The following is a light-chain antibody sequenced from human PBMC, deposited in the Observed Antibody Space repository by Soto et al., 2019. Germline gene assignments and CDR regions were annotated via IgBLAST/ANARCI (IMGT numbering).Light chain of an antibody. CDR2: DAT. J-gene: IGKJ4*01. CDR3: QQHNSWAELT. CDR1: QSVRSY. Sequence: EIVLTQSPATLSLSPGERATLSCRASQSVRSYLAWYQQKPGQAPRLLIYDATIRATGIPGRFSGSGSGTDFTLTISSLEPEDFAVYYCQQHNSWAELTFCGGTKVEIK. V-gene: IGKV3-11*01.